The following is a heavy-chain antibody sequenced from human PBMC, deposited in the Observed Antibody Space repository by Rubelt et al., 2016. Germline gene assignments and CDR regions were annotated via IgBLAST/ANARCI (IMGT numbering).Heavy chain of an antibody. V-gene: IGHV3-23*04. CDR2: LSGSGGST. Sequence: EVQLVESGGGLAQPGGSLRLSCAASGFTFSFYAMSWVRQAPGKGLELVSALSGSGGSTYYADSVKGRFNSSGDNSRNRLYLQRNSLRAEDTALYYCVFDFWGQGTRVTVSS. J-gene: IGHJ4*02. CDR3: VFDF. CDR1: GFTFSFYA.